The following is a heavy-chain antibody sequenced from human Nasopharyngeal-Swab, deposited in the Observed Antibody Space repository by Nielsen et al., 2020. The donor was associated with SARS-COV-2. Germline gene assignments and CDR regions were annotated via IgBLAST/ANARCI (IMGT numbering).Heavy chain of an antibody. CDR2: IYYSGST. Sequence: WIPQPPGKGLEVIGYIYYSGSTNYNPSLKSRVTISVDTSKNQFSLKLSSVTAADTAVYYCARESKGGYDYIWGSYRPYQYYFDYWGQGTLVTVSS. J-gene: IGHJ4*02. V-gene: IGHV4-59*12. D-gene: IGHD3-16*02. CDR3: ARESKGGYDYIWGSYRPYQYYFDY.